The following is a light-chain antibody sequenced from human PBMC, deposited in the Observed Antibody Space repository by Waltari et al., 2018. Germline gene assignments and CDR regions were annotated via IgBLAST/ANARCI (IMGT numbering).Light chain of an antibody. CDR3: CSYAGSVV. CDR1: SSDVKNYNF. J-gene: IGLJ2*01. Sequence: QSALTQPASVSGSPGQPITISCTGLSSDVKNYNFVSWYQQHPGKAPKLMIYEGTKRPSGVSNRFSGSKSGNTASLTISGLQAEDEADYYCCSYAGSVVFGGGTKLTVL. CDR2: EGT. V-gene: IGLV2-23*01.